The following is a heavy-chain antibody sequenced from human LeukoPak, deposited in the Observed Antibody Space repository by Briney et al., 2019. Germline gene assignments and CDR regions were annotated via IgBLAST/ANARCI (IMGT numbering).Heavy chain of an antibody. V-gene: IGHV5-51*01. CDR1: GYSLTSYW. CDR2: IYPGVSDT. D-gene: IGHD3-10*01. CDR3: ARSSAMTYNGPRDY. Sequence: GGPLKISGKGSGYSLTSYWRGWAGQLPGKGLGWIGIIYPGVSDTRYSPSFQGQVTISADKSISTAFLQWSSLQASDTAMYYCARSSAMTYNGPRDYWGQGTLVTVSS. J-gene: IGHJ4*02.